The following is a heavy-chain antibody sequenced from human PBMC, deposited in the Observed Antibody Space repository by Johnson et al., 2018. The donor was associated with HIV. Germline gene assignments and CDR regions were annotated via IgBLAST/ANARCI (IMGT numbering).Heavy chain of an antibody. CDR1: GFTFSSYG. Sequence: QVKLVESGGGLVQPGRSLRLSCADSGFTFSSYGMHWVRQAPGKGLEWVAVISYDGSNKYYADSVKGRFTISRDNSKNTLFLQMNSLRAEDTAVYYCAKDRGSPGIPAAFDLWGQGTMVTVSS. CDR3: AKDRGSPGIPAAFDL. V-gene: IGHV3-30*18. D-gene: IGHD1-26*01. CDR2: ISYDGSNK. J-gene: IGHJ3*01.